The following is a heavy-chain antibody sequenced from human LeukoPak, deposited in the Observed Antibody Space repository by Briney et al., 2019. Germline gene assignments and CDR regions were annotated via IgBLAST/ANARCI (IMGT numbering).Heavy chain of an antibody. CDR3: ATTSIAAAGRGTNFDY. J-gene: IGHJ4*02. CDR2: IYYSGST. D-gene: IGHD6-13*01. V-gene: IGHV4-39*07. CDR1: GGSFSGYY. Sequence: SETLSLTCAVYGGSFSGYYWGWIRQPPGKGLEWIGSIYYSGSTYYNPSLKSRVTISVDTSKNQFSLKLSSVTAADTAVYYCATTSIAAAGRGTNFDYWGQGTLVTVSS.